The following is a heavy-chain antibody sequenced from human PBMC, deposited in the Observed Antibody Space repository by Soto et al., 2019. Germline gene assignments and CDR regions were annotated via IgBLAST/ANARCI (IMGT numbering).Heavy chain of an antibody. J-gene: IGHJ4*02. CDR3: AKDVSSGWYGVLDY. V-gene: IGHV3-9*01. D-gene: IGHD6-19*01. CDR1: GFTFDDYA. CDR2: ISWNSGSI. Sequence: DVQLVESGGGLVQPGRSLRLSCAASGFTFDDYAMHWVRQAPGKGLEWVSGISWNSGSIGYADSVKGRFTISRDNAKNSLYLQMNSLRAEDTALYYCAKDVSSGWYGVLDYWGQGTLVTVSS.